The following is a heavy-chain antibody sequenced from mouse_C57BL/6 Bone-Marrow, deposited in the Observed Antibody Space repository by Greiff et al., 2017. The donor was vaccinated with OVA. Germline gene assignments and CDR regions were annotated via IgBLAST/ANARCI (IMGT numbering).Heavy chain of an antibody. Sequence: EVQLQESGAELVRPGASVKLSCTASGFNIKDDYMHWVKQRPEQGLEWIGWIDPENGDTEYASKFQGKATITADTSSNTAYLQLSSLTSEDTAVYYCTPYGGFAYWGQGTLVTVSA. D-gene: IGHD1-1*02. V-gene: IGHV14-4*01. CDR1: GFNIKDDY. CDR2: IDPENGDT. CDR3: TPYGGFAY. J-gene: IGHJ3*01.